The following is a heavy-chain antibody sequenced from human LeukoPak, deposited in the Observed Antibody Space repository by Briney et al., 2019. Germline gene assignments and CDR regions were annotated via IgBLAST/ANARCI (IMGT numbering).Heavy chain of an antibody. CDR1: GGSISSSSYY. J-gene: IGHJ4*02. D-gene: IGHD1-1*01. Sequence: NPSETLSLTCTVSGGSISSSSYYWGWIRQPPGKGLEWIGSIYYSGSTYYNPSLKSRVTISVDTSKNQFSLKLSSVTAADTAVYYCVRPESVGTKYRFDYWGQGALVTVSS. CDR2: IYYSGST. V-gene: IGHV4-39*07. CDR3: VRPESVGTKYRFDY.